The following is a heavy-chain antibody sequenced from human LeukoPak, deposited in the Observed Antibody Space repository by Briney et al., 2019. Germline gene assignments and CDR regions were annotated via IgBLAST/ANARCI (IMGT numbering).Heavy chain of an antibody. V-gene: IGHV4-61*02. CDR1: GGSISSGSYY. Sequence: SETLSLTCTVSGGSISSGSYYWSWIRQPAGKGLECIGRIYTSGSTNYNPSLKSRVTISVDTSKNQFSLKLSSVTAADTAVYYCARDRSVPAAMGWFDPWGPGTLVTVSS. CDR2: IYTSGST. D-gene: IGHD2-2*01. CDR3: ARDRSVPAAMGWFDP. J-gene: IGHJ5*02.